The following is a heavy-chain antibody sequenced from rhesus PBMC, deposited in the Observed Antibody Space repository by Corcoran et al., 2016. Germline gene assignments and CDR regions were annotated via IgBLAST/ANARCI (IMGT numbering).Heavy chain of an antibody. CDR3: ASYCTGSGCYSWDFDY. CDR2: ISGSSGRT. V-gene: IGHV4-99*01. CDR1: GYSISSGYY. J-gene: IGHJ4*01. Sequence: QVQLQESGPGLVKPSETLSLTCAVSGYSISSGYYWGWIRQPPGKGLEYIGYISGSSGRTYYNPSLKSRVTISKDTYKNQFSLKLSSVTAADTAVYYCASYCTGSGCYSWDFDYWGQGVLVTVSS. D-gene: IGHD2-21*01.